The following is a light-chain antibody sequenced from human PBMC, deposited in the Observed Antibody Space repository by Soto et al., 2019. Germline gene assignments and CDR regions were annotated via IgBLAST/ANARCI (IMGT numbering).Light chain of an antibody. CDR3: QKYYNVPLT. CDR1: QESNNY. V-gene: IGKV1-27*01. J-gene: IGKJ1*01. CDR2: AAS. Sequence: DIEMTQSPSSLSASVGDRVTITCRASQESNNYLAWYQQKPGKVPKLLMYAASTLQPGVPSRFSGGGSGTDFTLTISSLQPEDVATYYCQKYYNVPLTFGQGTKVELK.